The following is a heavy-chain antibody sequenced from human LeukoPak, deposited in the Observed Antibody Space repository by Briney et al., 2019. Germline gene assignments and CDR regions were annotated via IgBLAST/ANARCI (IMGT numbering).Heavy chain of an antibody. V-gene: IGHV1-18*01. CDR2: ISAYNGNA. J-gene: IGHJ4*02. CDR1: GGTFSSYA. D-gene: IGHD3-22*01. CDR3: ARGQSYYDSSGSPLDY. Sequence: ASVKVSCKASGGTFSSYAISWVRQAPGHGLEWMGWISAYNGNANYAQKLQGRVTMTTDTSTSTAYMELRSLRSDDTAVYYCARGQSYYDSSGSPLDYWGQGTLVAVSS.